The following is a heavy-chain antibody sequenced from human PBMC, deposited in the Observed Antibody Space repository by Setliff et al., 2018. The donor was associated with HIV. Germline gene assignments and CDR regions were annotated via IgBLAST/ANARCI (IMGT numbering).Heavy chain of an antibody. J-gene: IGHJ6*01. CDR3: ARDNSYYYGSGSHYWYGMDV. V-gene: IGHV4-4*08. D-gene: IGHD3-10*01. CDR2: IYSTGST. Sequence: SETLSLTCTVSGPSINIHYWSWIRQSPGKAFEWIGYIYSTGSTNYNPSLKSRVTMSIDTSKNQFSLKLSSVTAADTAVYYYARDNSYYYGSGSHYWYGMDVWGQGTTVTVSS. CDR1: GPSINIHY.